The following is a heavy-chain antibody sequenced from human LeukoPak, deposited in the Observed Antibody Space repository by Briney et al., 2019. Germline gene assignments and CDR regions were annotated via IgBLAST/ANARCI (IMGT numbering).Heavy chain of an antibody. V-gene: IGHV3-30*02. Sequence: GGSLSLSCAASGFTFSTYGMHWVRQAPGKGLEWVAFIRYDGRNKYYADSVKGRFTISRDNAKNSLYLQMNSLRAEDMALYYCAKGRGLSYDYGVDYWGQGTLVTVSS. D-gene: IGHD4-17*01. CDR2: IRYDGRNK. CDR1: GFTFSTYG. CDR3: AKGRGLSYDYGVDY. J-gene: IGHJ4*02.